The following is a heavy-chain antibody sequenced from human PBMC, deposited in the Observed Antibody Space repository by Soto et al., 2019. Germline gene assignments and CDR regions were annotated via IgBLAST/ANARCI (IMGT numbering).Heavy chain of an antibody. CDR2: FDPEDGET. J-gene: IGHJ4*02. CDR1: GYTLTELS. D-gene: IGHD3-22*01. CDR3: ATGPNYYDSSGYPWNPFDY. V-gene: IGHV1-24*01. Sequence: ASVKVSCKVSGYTLTELSMHWVRQAPGKGLEWMGGFDPEDGETIYAQKFQGRVTMTEDTSTDTAYMELSSLRSEDTAVYYCATGPNYYDSSGYPWNPFDYWGQGTLVTVSS.